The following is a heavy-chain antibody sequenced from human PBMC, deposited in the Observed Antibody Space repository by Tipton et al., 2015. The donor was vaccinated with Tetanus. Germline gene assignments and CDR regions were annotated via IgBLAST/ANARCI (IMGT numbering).Heavy chain of an antibody. V-gene: IGHV4-61*01. Sequence: TLSLTCTIFGGSVSSGSYYWAWIRQPPGKGLEYIGYILYGGGTHYNPSLKSRVTVSADPSQNQFSLKLSSVTAADTAVYYCARGHLRGIVVAVFDYWGQGTLVSVSS. D-gene: IGHD2-15*01. J-gene: IGHJ4*02. CDR2: ILYGGGT. CDR3: ARGHLRGIVVAVFDY. CDR1: GGSVSSGSYY.